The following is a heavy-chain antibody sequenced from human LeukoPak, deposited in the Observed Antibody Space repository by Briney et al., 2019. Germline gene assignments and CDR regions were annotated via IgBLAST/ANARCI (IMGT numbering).Heavy chain of an antibody. Sequence: GGSLRLSCPASEFSVGSNYMTWVRPAPGKGLEWVSLIYSGGSTYYADSVKGRFTISRDNSKNTLYLQMNSLRAEDTAVYYCARDRAVIVGATTIRVGFDYWGQGTPVTVSS. CDR3: ARDRAVIVGATTIRVGFDY. CDR1: EFSVGSNY. J-gene: IGHJ4*02. D-gene: IGHD1-26*01. V-gene: IGHV3-66*01. CDR2: IYSGGST.